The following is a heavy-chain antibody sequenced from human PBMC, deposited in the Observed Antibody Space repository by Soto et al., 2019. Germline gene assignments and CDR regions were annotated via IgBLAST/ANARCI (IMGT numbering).Heavy chain of an antibody. Sequence: GESLKISCEASGYSFTSNWIGWVRQMPGKGLEWMGIINPADSDIKYSPSFQGQVTISADKSISTVYLQWSSLQASDTAMYYCARFGLGGCRGGSCYTSYFYYGMDVWGQGTTVTVSS. CDR1: GYSFTSNW. D-gene: IGHD2-15*01. CDR3: ARFGLGGCRGGSCYTSYFYYGMDV. CDR2: INPADSDI. V-gene: IGHV5-51*01. J-gene: IGHJ6*02.